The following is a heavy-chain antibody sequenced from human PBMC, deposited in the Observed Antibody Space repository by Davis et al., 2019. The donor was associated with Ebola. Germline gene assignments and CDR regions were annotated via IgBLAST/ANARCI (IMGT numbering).Heavy chain of an antibody. Sequence: SVKVSCKASGYTFTSYYMHWVRQAPGQGLEWMGGIIPIFGTANYAQKFQGRVTITADNSTSTAYMELSSLRSEDTAVYYCARGWWELLRAVYYFDYWGQGTLVTVSS. CDR1: GYTFTSYY. D-gene: IGHD1-26*01. V-gene: IGHV1-69*06. CDR3: ARGWWELLRAVYYFDY. CDR2: IIPIFGTA. J-gene: IGHJ4*02.